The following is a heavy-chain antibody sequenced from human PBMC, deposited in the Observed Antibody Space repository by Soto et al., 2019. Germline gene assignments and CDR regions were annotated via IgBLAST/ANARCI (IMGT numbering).Heavy chain of an antibody. V-gene: IGHV2-5*01. J-gene: IGHJ4*02. D-gene: IGHD6-19*01. CDR1: GFSLSTSGVG. CDR2: IYSNDDK. Sequence: QITLKESGPTLVKPTQTLTLTCTFSGFSLSTSGVGVGWVRQPPGKALEWLALIYSNDDKRFSTSLKNRLTITKDTSKNQVVLTMTNMDPVDTATYYCAHRPSGWYLFDYWGQGTLVTVSS. CDR3: AHRPSGWYLFDY.